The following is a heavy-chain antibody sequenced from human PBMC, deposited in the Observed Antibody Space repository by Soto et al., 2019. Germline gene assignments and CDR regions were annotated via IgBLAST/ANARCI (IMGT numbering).Heavy chain of an antibody. V-gene: IGHV3-30-3*01. D-gene: IGHD6-6*01. Sequence: QVHLAESGGGAVQPGRSLRLSCAASGFIFSGYAMHWVRQAPGKGLEWLTSLSYDGSKKYYANSVQGRFTISRDNSKNTLYLQMNRLRAEDSAVYNCARDISSSPSYFDYWGQATLATASS. CDR3: ARDISSSPSYFDY. CDR2: LSYDGSKK. J-gene: IGHJ4*02. CDR1: GFIFSGYA.